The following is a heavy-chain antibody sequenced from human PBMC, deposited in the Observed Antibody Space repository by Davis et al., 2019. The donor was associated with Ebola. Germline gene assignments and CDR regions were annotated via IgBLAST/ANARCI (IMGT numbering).Heavy chain of an antibody. V-gene: IGHV3-33*01. CDR1: GFNFRSYG. CDR3: AIPDCSGANCYSVYIKN. D-gene: IGHD2-15*01. J-gene: IGHJ4*02. Sequence: GGSLRLSCAASGFNFRSYGMHWVRQAPDKGLEWVAVIWYDGSRKYYGDSVKGRFTIPRDNSNNLLYLQMNSLRAEDTAVYYCAIPDCSGANCYSVYIKNWGQGTLVTVSS. CDR2: IWYDGSRK.